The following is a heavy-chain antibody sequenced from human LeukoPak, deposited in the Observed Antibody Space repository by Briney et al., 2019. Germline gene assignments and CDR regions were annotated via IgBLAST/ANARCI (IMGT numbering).Heavy chain of an antibody. Sequence: KPSETLSLTCTVSGGSVTSHYWSWIRLPPENRLEWIGFVSSSGGTNYHPSLESRLTMSLDTSKNQVSLSLSSVTAADTAVYYCARQRRSGSSWYFDHWGQGTLVTVSS. V-gene: IGHV4-59*08. J-gene: IGHJ4*02. CDR1: GGSVTSHY. CDR3: ARQRRSGSSWYFDH. D-gene: IGHD6-13*01. CDR2: VSSSGGT.